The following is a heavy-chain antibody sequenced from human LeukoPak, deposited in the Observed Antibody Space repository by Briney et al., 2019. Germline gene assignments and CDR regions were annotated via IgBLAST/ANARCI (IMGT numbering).Heavy chain of an antibody. J-gene: IGHJ6*02. CDR1: GFTFSSYA. V-gene: IGHV3-23*01. CDR2: SGGSGGAT. D-gene: IGHD3-3*01. Sequence: GGSLRLSCAASGFTFSSYAMSWVRQTPGKGLEWVSSSGGSGGATYYADSVKGRFTISRDNSKNSLYLQLNSLRAEDTAVYYCAKSPYYDFWSGYQGPGMDVWGQGTTVTVSS. CDR3: AKSPYYDFWSGYQGPGMDV.